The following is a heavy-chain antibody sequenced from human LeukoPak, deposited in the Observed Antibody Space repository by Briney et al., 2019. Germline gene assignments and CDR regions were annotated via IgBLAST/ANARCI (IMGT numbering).Heavy chain of an antibody. CDR1: GYTFTGYY. J-gene: IGHJ4*02. D-gene: IGHD6-13*01. V-gene: IGHV1-2*02. CDR2: INPNSGVT. CDR3: ARVPGIAAALSSYYFDY. Sequence: ASVKVSCKASGYTFTGYYLHWVRQAPGQGLEWMGWINPNSGVTNSAQKFQDRVTMTRDTSISTAYMELTWLRSDDTAIYYCARVPGIAAALSSYYFDYWGQGTLVTVSS.